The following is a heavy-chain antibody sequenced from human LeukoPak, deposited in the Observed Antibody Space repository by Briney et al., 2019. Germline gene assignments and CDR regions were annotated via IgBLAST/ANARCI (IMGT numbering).Heavy chain of an antibody. Sequence: ASVKVSCKASGYTFTSYDINWVRQATGQGLEWMGWMNPNSGNTGYAQKFQGRVTMTRNTSISTAYMELSSLRSEDTAVYYCAGRVVTPGWFDPWGQGTLVTVSS. CDR1: GYTFTSYD. J-gene: IGHJ5*02. CDR2: MNPNSGNT. CDR3: AGRVVTPGWFDP. V-gene: IGHV1-8*01. D-gene: IGHD4-23*01.